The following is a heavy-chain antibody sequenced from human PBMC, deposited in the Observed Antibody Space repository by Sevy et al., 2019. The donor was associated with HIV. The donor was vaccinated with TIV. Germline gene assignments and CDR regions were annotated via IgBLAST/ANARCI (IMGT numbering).Heavy chain of an antibody. CDR1: GFTFSSYW. CDR2: IKQDGSEK. Sequence: GGSLRLSCAASGFTFSSYWMSWVRQAPGKGLEWLANIKQDGSEKYYVDSVKGRFTISRDNAKNSLYLQMNSLRAEDTAVYYCARDRVSGSYSLFDYWGQGTLVTVSS. J-gene: IGHJ4*02. V-gene: IGHV3-7*01. D-gene: IGHD1-26*01. CDR3: ARDRVSGSYSLFDY.